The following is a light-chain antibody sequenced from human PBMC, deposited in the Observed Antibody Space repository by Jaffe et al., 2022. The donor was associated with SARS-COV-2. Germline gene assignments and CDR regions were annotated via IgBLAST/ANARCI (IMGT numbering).Light chain of an antibody. Sequence: EIVLTQSPGTLSLSPGERATLSCRASQSVNSNYLAWYQQKPGQAPRLLIYGASSRATAIPDRFGGRGSGTDFTLTISRLEPEDFAVYYCQQYGGSPVTFGQGTQVEIK. V-gene: IGKV3-20*01. CDR2: GAS. J-gene: IGKJ2*01. CDR3: QQYGGSPVT. CDR1: QSVNSNY.